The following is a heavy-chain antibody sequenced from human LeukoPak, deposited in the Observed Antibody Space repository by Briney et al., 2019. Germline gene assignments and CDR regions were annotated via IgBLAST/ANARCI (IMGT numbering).Heavy chain of an antibody. Sequence: ASVKVSCKASGCTFTSYGISWVRQAPGQGLEWMGWISAYNGNTNYAQKLQGRVTMTTDTSTSTAYMELRSLRSDDTAVYYCARERALYDSSGYSHPYFDYWGQGTLVTVSS. CDR1: GCTFTSYG. CDR2: ISAYNGNT. D-gene: IGHD3-22*01. J-gene: IGHJ4*02. CDR3: ARERALYDSSGYSHPYFDY. V-gene: IGHV1-18*01.